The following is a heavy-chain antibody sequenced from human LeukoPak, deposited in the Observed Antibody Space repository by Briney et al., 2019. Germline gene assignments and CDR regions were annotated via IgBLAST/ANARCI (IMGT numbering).Heavy chain of an antibody. D-gene: IGHD6-19*01. CDR2: IRYDGSNK. V-gene: IGHV3-30*02. J-gene: IGHJ4*02. CDR3: ARDAPYSSGLGDFDY. Sequence: GGSLRLSCAASGFTFSSYGMHWVRQAPGKGLEWVAFIRYDGSNKYYADSVKGRFTISRDNSKNTLYLQMNSLRAEDTSVYYCARDAPYSSGLGDFDYWGQGTLVTVSS. CDR1: GFTFSSYG.